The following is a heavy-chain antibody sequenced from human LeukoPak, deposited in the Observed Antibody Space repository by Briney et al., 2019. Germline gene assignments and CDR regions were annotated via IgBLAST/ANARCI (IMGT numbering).Heavy chain of an antibody. CDR3: ARSPSPYSSGWYFDY. Sequence: SQTLSLTCAISGDIVSINSAAWNWIRQSPSRGLEWLVRTYQRSKWYNDYAVSVKSRITINPDISKNQFSLQLNSVTPEDTAVYYCARSPSPYSSGWYFDYWGQGTLVTVSS. V-gene: IGHV6-1*01. D-gene: IGHD6-19*01. CDR1: GDIVSINSAA. CDR2: TYQRSKWYN. J-gene: IGHJ4*02.